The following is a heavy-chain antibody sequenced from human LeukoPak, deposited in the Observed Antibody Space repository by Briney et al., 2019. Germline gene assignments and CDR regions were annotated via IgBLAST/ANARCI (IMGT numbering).Heavy chain of an antibody. CDR3: ARGGNLATGYGMDV. D-gene: IGHD5-12*01. Sequence: SETLSLTCTVSGGSISSYYWSWIRQPPGKGLEWIGYIYYSGSTNYNPSLKSRVTISVDTSKNQFSLKLSSVTAADTAVYYCARGGNLATGYGMDVWGQGTTVTVSS. V-gene: IGHV4-59*01. J-gene: IGHJ6*02. CDR2: IYYSGST. CDR1: GGSISSYY.